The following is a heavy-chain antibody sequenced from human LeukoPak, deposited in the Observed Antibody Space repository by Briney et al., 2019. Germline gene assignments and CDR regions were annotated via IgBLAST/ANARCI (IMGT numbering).Heavy chain of an antibody. V-gene: IGHV1-2*06. J-gene: IGHJ4*02. CDR3: ARGGVNYYDSTPQILFDY. CDR2: INPNSGGT. Sequence: GASVKVSCKASGYTFTGYYMHWVRQATGQGLEWMGRINPNSGGTNYAQKFQGRVTMTRDTSISTAYMELSRLRSDDTAVYYCARGGVNYYDSTPQILFDYWGQGTLVTVSS. D-gene: IGHD3-22*01. CDR1: GYTFTGYY.